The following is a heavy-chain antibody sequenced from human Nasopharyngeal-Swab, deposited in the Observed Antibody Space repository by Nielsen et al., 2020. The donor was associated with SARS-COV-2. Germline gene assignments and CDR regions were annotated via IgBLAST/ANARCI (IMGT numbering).Heavy chain of an antibody. CDR1: GFTFSSYG. J-gene: IGHJ6*02. D-gene: IGHD3-3*01. CDR2: ISSNGGST. Sequence: GGSLRLSCAASGFTFSSYGMHWVRQAPGKGLEYVSAISSNGGSTYYADSVKGRFTISRDNSKNTLYLQMSSLRAEDTAVYYCVKARITIFGVVISSYYYYGMDVWGQGTTVTVSS. CDR3: VKARITIFGVVISSYYYYGMDV. V-gene: IGHV3-64D*06.